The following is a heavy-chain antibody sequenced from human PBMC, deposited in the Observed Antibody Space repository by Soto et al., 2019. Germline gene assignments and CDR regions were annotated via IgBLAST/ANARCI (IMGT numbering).Heavy chain of an antibody. CDR2: TSASGGST. CDR3: AKGSNSGPARYYFDY. J-gene: IGHJ4*02. V-gene: IGHV3-23*01. Sequence: GESLKISCAASGFTFSSYAMNWVRQAPGKGLEWVSGTSASGGSTNYVDSVKGRFTISRDNSKNTLYLQMNSLRAEDTAVYYCAKGSNSGPARYYFDYWGQGTLVTVSS. CDR1: GFTFSSYA. D-gene: IGHD6-19*01.